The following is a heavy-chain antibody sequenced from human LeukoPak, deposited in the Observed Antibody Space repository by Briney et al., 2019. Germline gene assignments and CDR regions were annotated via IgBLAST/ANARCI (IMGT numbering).Heavy chain of an antibody. Sequence: PGRSLRLSCAASRFTFDDYAMDWVRQAPGKGLEWVSGNSWNSGSIGYADSVKGRFTISRDNAKNSLYLQMNRLRAEDTALYYCAKDNARNSGAKESALDIWGPGTMVTVSS. CDR2: NSWNSGSI. V-gene: IGHV3-9*01. CDR3: AKDNARNSGAKESALDI. CDR1: RFTFDDYA. D-gene: IGHD3-10*01. J-gene: IGHJ3*02.